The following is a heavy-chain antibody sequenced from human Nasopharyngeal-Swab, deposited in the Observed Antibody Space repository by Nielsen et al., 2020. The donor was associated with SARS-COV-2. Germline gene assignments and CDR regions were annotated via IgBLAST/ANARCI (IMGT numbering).Heavy chain of an antibody. CDR1: GGSISSDY. D-gene: IGHD3-3*01. Sequence: SETLSLTCTVSGGSISSDYWSWIRQPPGKGLEWIGYIYYSGSTNYNPSLKSRVTISVDTSKNQFSLKLSSVTAADTAVYYCARGGDFWSGPAKTYYFDYWGQGTLVTVSS. V-gene: IGHV4-59*01. CDR3: ARGGDFWSGPAKTYYFDY. J-gene: IGHJ4*02. CDR2: IYYSGST.